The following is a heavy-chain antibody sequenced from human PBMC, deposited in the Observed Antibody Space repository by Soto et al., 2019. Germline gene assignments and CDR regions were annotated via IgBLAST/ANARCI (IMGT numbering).Heavy chain of an antibody. CDR2: LSYDGNNK. Sequence: GGSLRLSCAASGFTFSNYAIHWVRQAPGKGLEWVAVLSYDGNNKHYADSAKGRFTISRDNSKNTLFLQMNSLRAEDTAVYYCARGPIGDAAMVTNYFDYWGQGTLVTVSS. V-gene: IGHV3-30-3*01. CDR1: GFTFSNYA. CDR3: ARGPIGDAAMVTNYFDY. D-gene: IGHD5-18*01. J-gene: IGHJ4*02.